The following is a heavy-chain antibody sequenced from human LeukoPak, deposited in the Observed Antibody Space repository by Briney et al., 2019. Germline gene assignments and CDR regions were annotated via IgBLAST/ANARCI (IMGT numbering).Heavy chain of an antibody. J-gene: IGHJ4*02. CDR2: ISGSGGST. CDR3: AKAPITIFGVVYYYFDY. D-gene: IGHD3-3*01. CDR1: GFTFSSYA. Sequence: GGSLRLSCAASGFTFSSYAMSWVRQAPGKGLEWVSAISGSGGSTYYADSVKGRFTISRDNSKNTLYLQMNSLRAEDTAVYYCAKAPITIFGVVYYYFDYWGQGTLATVSS. V-gene: IGHV3-23*01.